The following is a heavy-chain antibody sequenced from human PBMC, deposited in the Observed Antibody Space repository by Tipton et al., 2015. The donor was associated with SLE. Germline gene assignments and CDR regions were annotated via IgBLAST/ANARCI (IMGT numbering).Heavy chain of an antibody. D-gene: IGHD5-18*01. CDR2: IKQDGSEK. CDR3: ARDLSGYTYGSHFDY. V-gene: IGHV3-7*01. Sequence: SLRLSCAASGFTFSSYWMSWVRQAPGKGLEWVANIKQDGSEKYYVDSVKGRFTISRDNAKNSLYLQMNSLRAEDTAVYYCARDLSGYTYGSHFDYWGQGTLVTVSP. J-gene: IGHJ4*02. CDR1: GFTFSSYW.